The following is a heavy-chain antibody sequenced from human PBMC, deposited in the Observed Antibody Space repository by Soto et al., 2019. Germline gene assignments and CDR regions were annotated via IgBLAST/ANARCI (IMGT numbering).Heavy chain of an antibody. Sequence: PSETLSLTCTVSGGSLSSYYWSWIRQPPGKGLEWIGYIYYTGSTNYNPSLKSRVTISVDTSKNQFSLKLNSVTAADTAVYYCARHSGNSWSFFDSWGQGTLVTVSS. CDR2: IYYTGST. CDR3: ARHSGNSWSFFDS. D-gene: IGHD6-13*01. CDR1: GGSLSSYY. V-gene: IGHV4-59*08. J-gene: IGHJ4*02.